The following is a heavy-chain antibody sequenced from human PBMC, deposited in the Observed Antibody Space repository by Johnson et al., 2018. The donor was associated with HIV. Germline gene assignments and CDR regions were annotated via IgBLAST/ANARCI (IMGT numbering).Heavy chain of an antibody. CDR2: IGTAGDT. J-gene: IGHJ3*02. D-gene: IGHD7-27*01. Sequence: VQLVESGGGLVQPGGSLRLSCAASGFTFSNYDMHWVRQATGKGLEWVSAIGTAGDTYYPGSVKGRFTISRDNSKNTLYLQMNSLRAEDTAVDYCASDWGSRHAFDIWGQGTMVTVSS. V-gene: IGHV3-13*01. CDR1: GFTFSNYD. CDR3: ASDWGSRHAFDI.